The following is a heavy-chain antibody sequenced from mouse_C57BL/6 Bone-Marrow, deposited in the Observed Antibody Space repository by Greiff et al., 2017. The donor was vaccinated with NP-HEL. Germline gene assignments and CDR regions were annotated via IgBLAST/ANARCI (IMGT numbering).Heavy chain of an antibody. V-gene: IGHV5-2*01. Sequence: EVMLKESGGGLVQPGESLKLSCESNEYEFPSYDMSWVRKTPEKRLELVGAINSDGGSTYYPDTMERRFIISGDNTKKTLYLQMSSHRSEDTALYYCARRCMITTVYYAMDYWGQGTSVTFSS. D-gene: IGHD2-4*01. J-gene: IGHJ4*01. CDR2: INSDGGST. CDR1: EYEFPSYD. CDR3: ARRCMITTVYYAMDY.